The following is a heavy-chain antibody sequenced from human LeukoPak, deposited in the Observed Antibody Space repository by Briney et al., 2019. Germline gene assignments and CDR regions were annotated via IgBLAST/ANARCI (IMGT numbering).Heavy chain of an antibody. D-gene: IGHD3-3*01. CDR1: GFTVSSNY. Sequence: PGGSLRFSCAASGFTVSSNYMSWVRQAPGKGLEWVLVIYSGGSTYYADSVKGRFTISRDNSKNTLYLQMNSLRAEDTAVYYCARGGAYYDFWSYYFDYWGQGTLVTVSS. J-gene: IGHJ4*02. CDR2: IYSGGST. CDR3: ARGGAYYDFWSYYFDY. V-gene: IGHV3-53*01.